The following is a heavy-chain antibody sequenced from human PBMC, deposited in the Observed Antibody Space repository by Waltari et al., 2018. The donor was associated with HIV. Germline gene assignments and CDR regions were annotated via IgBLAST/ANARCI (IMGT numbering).Heavy chain of an antibody. V-gene: IGHV4-39*07. D-gene: IGHD6-13*01. Sequence: QLQLQESGPGLVKPSETLSLTCTVSGGSISSSSYYWGWIRQPPGKGLEWIGSIYYSGSTYYNPSLKSRVTISVDTSKNQFSLKLSSVTAADTAVYYCARGKGIAAAGTFDYWGQGTLVTVSS. J-gene: IGHJ4*02. CDR2: IYYSGST. CDR1: GGSISSSSYY. CDR3: ARGKGIAAAGTFDY.